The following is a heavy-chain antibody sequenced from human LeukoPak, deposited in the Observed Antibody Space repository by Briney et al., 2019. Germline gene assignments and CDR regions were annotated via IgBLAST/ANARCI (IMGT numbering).Heavy chain of an antibody. J-gene: IGHJ4*02. CDR2: MSSSGSII. Sequence: GGSLRLSCAASGFTFSDYYMSWIRQTPGKGLEWLSYMSSSGSIIFYADSVKGRFTISRDNAKNSLYLQMNSLRAEAAAVYYCANGYSYVRNCWGQGTLVTVSP. CDR3: ANGYSYVRNC. D-gene: IGHD5-12*01. CDR1: GFTFSDYY. V-gene: IGHV3-11*01.